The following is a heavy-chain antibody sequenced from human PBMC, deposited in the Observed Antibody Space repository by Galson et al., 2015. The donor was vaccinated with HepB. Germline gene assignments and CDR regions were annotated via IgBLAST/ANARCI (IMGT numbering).Heavy chain of an antibody. CDR1: GFTFSDYH. CDR3: ARRGTSKYFDY. J-gene: IGHJ4*02. D-gene: IGHD1-1*01. Sequence: SLRLSCAASGFTFSDYHMSWIRQAPGKGLEWVSYISGSGSSISYADSVKGRFTISRDNAQNSLYLQINSLRAEDTAVYYCARRGTSKYFDYWGQGTLVTVSS. CDR2: ISGSGSSI. V-gene: IGHV3-11*01.